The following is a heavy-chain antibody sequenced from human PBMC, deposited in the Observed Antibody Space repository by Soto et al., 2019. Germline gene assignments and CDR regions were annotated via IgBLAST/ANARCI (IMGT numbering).Heavy chain of an antibody. V-gene: IGHV3-74*01. J-gene: IGHJ6*03. CDR2: INSDGSST. CDR3: AAQTIEANYYYYMDV. Sequence: SLRLSCAASGFTFSSYWMHWVRQAPGKGLVWVSRINSDGSSTSYADSVKGRFTISRDNAKNTLYLQMNSLRAEDTAVYYCAAQTIEANYYYYMDVWGKGTTVTVSS. CDR1: GFTFSSYW.